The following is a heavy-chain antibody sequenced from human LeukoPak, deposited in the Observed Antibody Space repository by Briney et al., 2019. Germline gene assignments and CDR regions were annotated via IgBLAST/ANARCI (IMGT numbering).Heavy chain of an antibody. D-gene: IGHD3-16*01. J-gene: IGHJ4*02. CDR3: ARAADTIYFDY. V-gene: IGHV3-33*01. CDR2: IWYDGSKK. Sequence: PGGSLRLSCAASGFTFSSYGMHWVRQAPGKGLEGVAVIWYDGSKKYYAHSVKGRFTITRDNSKNTLYLQMNSLRAEDTAVYYCARAADTIYFDYWGQGTLVTVSS. CDR1: GFTFSSYG.